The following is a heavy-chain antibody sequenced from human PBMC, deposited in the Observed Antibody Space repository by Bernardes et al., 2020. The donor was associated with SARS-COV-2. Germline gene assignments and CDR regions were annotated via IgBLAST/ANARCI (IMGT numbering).Heavy chain of an antibody. CDR1: GFTFRSYS. V-gene: IGHV3-21*01. Sequence: GWSLRLSCAASGFTFRSYSMNWVRQAPGKGLEWVSSISSSSSYIYYADSVKGRFTISRDNAKNSLYLQMNSLRAEDTAVYYCARDDDYYDSSGFGGFDYWGQGTLVTVSS. CDR3: ARDDDYYDSSGFGGFDY. D-gene: IGHD3-22*01. J-gene: IGHJ4*02. CDR2: ISSSSSYI.